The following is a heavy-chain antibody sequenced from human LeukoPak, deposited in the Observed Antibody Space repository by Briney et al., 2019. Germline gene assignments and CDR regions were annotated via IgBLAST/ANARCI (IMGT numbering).Heavy chain of an antibody. J-gene: IGHJ5*02. CDR3: ARAAYKFDP. D-gene: IGHD2-21*01. Sequence: SETLSLTCAVSGGSINSSNWWSWVRQPPGKGLEWIGEIYHSGSTNYNPSLKSRVTISLDKSNNQFSLRPNSVTAADTAVYYCARAAYKFDPWGQGTLVTVSS. CDR1: GGSINSSNW. V-gene: IGHV4-4*02. CDR2: IYHSGST.